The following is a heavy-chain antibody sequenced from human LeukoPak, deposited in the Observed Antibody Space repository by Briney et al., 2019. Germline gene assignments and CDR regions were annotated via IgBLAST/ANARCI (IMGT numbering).Heavy chain of an antibody. CDR1: GFTFSSCA. CDR3: ARGPYDSSGYAPFDX. Sequence: GGSLRLSCAASGFTFSSCAMSWVRQAPGKGLEWVSAISGGGGTTYYADSVKGRFTISRDNSKNTLYLQMNSLRAEDTAVYYCARGPYDSSGYAPFDXXXXGXLVTVSS. CDR2: ISGGGGTT. J-gene: IGHJ4*02. V-gene: IGHV3-23*01. D-gene: IGHD3-22*01.